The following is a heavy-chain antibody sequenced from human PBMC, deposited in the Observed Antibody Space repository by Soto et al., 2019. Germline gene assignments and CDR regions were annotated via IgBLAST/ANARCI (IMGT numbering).Heavy chain of an antibody. J-gene: IGHJ6*02. V-gene: IGHV3-7*05. CDR2: IKEDGSEA. CDR1: GFTFSTYW. CDR3: ARDWGAPGRGSSLGYYYHFGMDV. Sequence: EVQLVESGGGLVQPGGSLRLSCAASGFTFSTYWRNWVRQAQGKGLEWVANIKEDGSEAYYVDSVKGRFTISRDNAKNSLYLDMNSLRGEDTAVYYCARDWGAPGRGSSLGYYYHFGMDVWGQGTTVTVPS. D-gene: IGHD3-16*01.